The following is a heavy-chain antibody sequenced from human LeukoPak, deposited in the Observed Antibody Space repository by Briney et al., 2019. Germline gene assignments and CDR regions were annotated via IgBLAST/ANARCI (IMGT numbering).Heavy chain of an antibody. CDR2: FDPEDGET. Sequence: GASVTVSCKVSGYTLTELSMHWVRQAPGKGLEWMGGFDPEDGETIYAQKFQGRVTMTEDTSTDTAYMELSSLRSEDTAVYYCATASHIRLGELSLFGPFDPWGQGTLVTVSS. V-gene: IGHV1-24*01. CDR3: ATASHIRLGELSLFGPFDP. D-gene: IGHD3-16*02. J-gene: IGHJ5*02. CDR1: GYTLTELS.